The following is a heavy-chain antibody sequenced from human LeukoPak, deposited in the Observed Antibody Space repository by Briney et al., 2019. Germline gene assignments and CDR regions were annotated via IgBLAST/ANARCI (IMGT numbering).Heavy chain of an antibody. CDR2: IKSEVEGGTT. J-gene: IGHJ4*02. Sequence: PGGSLRLSCEASGFTFSNAWMSWVRQAPGRGLEWVGHIKSEVEGGTTDYAAPAKGRFTISRDDSKNTLILQMSSLKNDDTAVYYCVTGGSIFVNWGQGTLVTVSS. V-gene: IGHV3-15*01. CDR3: VTGGSIFVN. D-gene: IGHD3-16*01. CDR1: GFTFSNAW.